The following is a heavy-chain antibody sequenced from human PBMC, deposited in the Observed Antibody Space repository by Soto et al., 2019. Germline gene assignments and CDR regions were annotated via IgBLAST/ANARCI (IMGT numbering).Heavy chain of an antibody. J-gene: IGHJ4*02. Sequence: GGFLRLSCTASGFTFNTHWMHWIRQAPGKGLVWVSRIYFDGITTNYADSVKGRLTVSRDNAKNTVYLHVNTLRDEDTAVYYCARGGAMGVDYWGQGTLVTVSS. V-gene: IGHV3-74*01. CDR1: GFTFNTHW. CDR3: ARGGAMGVDY. D-gene: IGHD1-26*01. CDR2: IYFDGITT.